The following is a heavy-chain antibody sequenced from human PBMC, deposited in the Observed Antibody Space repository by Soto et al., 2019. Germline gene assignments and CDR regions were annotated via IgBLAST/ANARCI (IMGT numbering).Heavy chain of an antibody. CDR2: IYYSGST. J-gene: IGHJ6*03. D-gene: IGHD2-2*01. CDR1: GGSISSYY. CDR3: ARDREDIVVVPAAMETYYYYYMDV. Sequence: SETLSLTCTVSGGSISSYYWSWIRQPPGKGLEWIGYIYYSGSTNYNPSLKSRVTISVDTSKNQFSLKLSSVTAADTAVYYCARDREDIVVVPAAMETYYYYYMDVWGKGTTVTVSS. V-gene: IGHV4-59*01.